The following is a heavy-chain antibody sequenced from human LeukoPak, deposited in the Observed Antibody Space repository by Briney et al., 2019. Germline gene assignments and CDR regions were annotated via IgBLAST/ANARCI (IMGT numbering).Heavy chain of an antibody. CDR2: IYYSGST. V-gene: IGHV4-39*07. D-gene: IGHD5-12*01. CDR3: ARAGGYSSPDYC. CDR1: GGSISSSSYY. Sequence: SETLSLTCSVSGGSISSSSYYWGWIRQPPGKGLEWIGGIYYSGSTYYNPSLKSRVTISVDTSKNQFSLKLSSVTAADTAVYYCARAGGYSSPDYCWGQGTLVTVSS. J-gene: IGHJ4*02.